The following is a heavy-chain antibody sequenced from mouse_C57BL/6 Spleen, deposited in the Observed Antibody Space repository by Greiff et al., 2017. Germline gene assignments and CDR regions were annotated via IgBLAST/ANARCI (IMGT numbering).Heavy chain of an antibody. J-gene: IGHJ2*01. Sequence: QVQLQQSGAELVKPGASVKLSCKASGYTFTSYWMHWVKQRPGQGLEWIGMIHPNSGSTNYNEKFKSKATLTVDKSSSTAYMQLSSLTSEDSAVYYCASNGGFMVTTDYWGQGTTLTVSS. V-gene: IGHV1-64*01. CDR1: GYTFTSYW. CDR2: IHPNSGST. CDR3: ASNGGFMVTTDY. D-gene: IGHD2-2*01.